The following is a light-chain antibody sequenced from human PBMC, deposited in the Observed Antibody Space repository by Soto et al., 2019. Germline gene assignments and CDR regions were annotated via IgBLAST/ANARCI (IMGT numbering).Light chain of an antibody. J-gene: IGKJ1*01. CDR3: QQYNSYSAT. V-gene: IGKV1-5*01. CDR1: QSISSW. CDR2: DAS. Sequence: DIQMTQSPSTLSASVGDRVTITCRASQSISSWLAWYQQKPGKAPKLLIYDASSLESGVPSRFSGSGSGTEFTLTISSLQPDDFATYYCQQYNSYSATFGQGTKVDI.